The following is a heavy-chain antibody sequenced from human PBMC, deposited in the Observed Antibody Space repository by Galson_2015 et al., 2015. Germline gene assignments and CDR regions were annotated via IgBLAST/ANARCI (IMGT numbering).Heavy chain of an antibody. CDR1: GFTFRNYW. J-gene: IGHJ4*02. D-gene: IGHD1-14*01. V-gene: IGHV3-7*03. Sequence: SLRLSCAASGFTFRNYWMVWVRQTPGKGLEWVAEIKNDGSQTFYVDSVKGRFTISRDNAENSLYLQMNSLRADDTAVYYCARYANRGGEFDYWGQGALVTVSS. CDR2: IKNDGSQT. CDR3: ARYANRGGEFDY.